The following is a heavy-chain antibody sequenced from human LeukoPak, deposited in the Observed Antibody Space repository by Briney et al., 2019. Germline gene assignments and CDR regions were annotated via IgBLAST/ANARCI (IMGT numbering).Heavy chain of an antibody. CDR3: ARGDDESLDH. V-gene: IGHV3-74*01. CDR1: GFVFSSYW. J-gene: IGHJ4*02. CDR2: IYTDGSYT. Sequence: GGSLRLSCAASGFVFSSYWMHWVRQVPGRGLVWVSRIYTDGSYTNYADSVKGRFTISRDNAKNTLSLHTNSLRAEDMGVYYCARGDDESLDHWGQGTLVTVSS. D-gene: IGHD3-16*01.